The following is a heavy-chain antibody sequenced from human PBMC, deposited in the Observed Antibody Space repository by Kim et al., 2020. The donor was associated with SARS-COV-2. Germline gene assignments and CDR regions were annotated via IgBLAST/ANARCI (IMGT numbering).Heavy chain of an antibody. V-gene: IGHV4-39*01. J-gene: IGHJ4*02. CDR3: ARHSRIVVVPAAILA. D-gene: IGHD2-2*01. CDR2: IYYSGST. CDR1: GGSISSSSYY. Sequence: SETLSLTCTVSGGSISSSSYYWGWIRQPPGKGLEWIGSIYYSGSTYYNPSLKSRVPISVDTSKNQFSLKLSSVTAADTAVYYCARHSRIVVVPAAILAWGQGTLVTVSS.